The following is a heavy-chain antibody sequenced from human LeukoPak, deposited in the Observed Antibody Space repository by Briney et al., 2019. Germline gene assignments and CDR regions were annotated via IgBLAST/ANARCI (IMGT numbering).Heavy chain of an antibody. CDR3: AKDPRDYGGGPCDY. CDR2: ISGSGGST. CDR1: GFTFSSYA. Sequence: GSLRLSCAASGFTFSSYAMSWVRQAPGKGLEWVSAISGSGGSTYYADSVKGRFTISRDNSKNTLYLQMNSLRAEDTAVYYCAKDPRDYGGGPCDYWGQGTLVTVSS. V-gene: IGHV3-23*01. J-gene: IGHJ4*02. D-gene: IGHD4-23*01.